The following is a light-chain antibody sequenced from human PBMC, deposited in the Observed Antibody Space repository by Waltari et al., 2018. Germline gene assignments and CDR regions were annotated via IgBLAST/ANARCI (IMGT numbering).Light chain of an antibody. CDR1: TSHIGGYTY. J-gene: IGLJ3*02. V-gene: IGLV2-14*01. CDR3: NSHSSSDTPSV. Sequence: QSALTQPASVSGSPGQSITIPCTGTTSHIGGYTYVSWYQQYPGEAPKVVIYDVNSRPSGVSNRFSGSKSGNTASLTISGLQAEDEADYYCNSHSSSDTPSVFGGGTKLTVL. CDR2: DVN.